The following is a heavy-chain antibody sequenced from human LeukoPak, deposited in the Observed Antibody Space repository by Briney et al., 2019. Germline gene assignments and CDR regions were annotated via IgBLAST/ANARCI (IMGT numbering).Heavy chain of an antibody. D-gene: IGHD4-11*01. CDR3: ARGPYSNYGRIPDY. CDR2: IRYDGSNK. J-gene: IGHJ4*02. Sequence: PGGSLRLSCAASGFTFSSYGMHWVRQAPGKGLEWVAFIRYDGSNKYYADSVKGRFTISRDNAKNSLYLQMNSLRAEDTAVYYCARGPYSNYGRIPDYWGQGTLVTVSS. V-gene: IGHV3-30*02. CDR1: GFTFSSYG.